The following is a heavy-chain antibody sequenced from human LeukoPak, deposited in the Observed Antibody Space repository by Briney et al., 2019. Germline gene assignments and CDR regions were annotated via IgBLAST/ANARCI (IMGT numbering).Heavy chain of an antibody. CDR1: GGSISSYY. CDR2: IYTSGST. J-gene: IGHJ4*02. V-gene: IGHV4-4*07. Sequence: DPSETLPLTCTVSGGSISSYYWSWIRQPAGKGLEWIGRIYTSGSTNYNPSLKSRVTMSVDTSKNQFSLKLSSVTAADTAVYYCARENSYGYNQYVSYQSPWGQGTLVTVSS. D-gene: IGHD5-18*01. CDR3: ARENSYGYNQYVSYQSP.